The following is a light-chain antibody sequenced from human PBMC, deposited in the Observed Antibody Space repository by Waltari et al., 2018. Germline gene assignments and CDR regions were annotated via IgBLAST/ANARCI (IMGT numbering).Light chain of an antibody. CDR2: TNH. Sequence: QSVLTQPPSASGTPGQRVTISCSGSSSNIGSNTVNWYQQLPGTAPNLLIYTNHQRPSGVPARFSGSKSGTSAALASSGLQSEDEADYYCAAWDDSLNGLYVFGTGTKVTVL. CDR3: AAWDDSLNGLYV. V-gene: IGLV1-44*01. J-gene: IGLJ1*01. CDR1: SSNIGSNT.